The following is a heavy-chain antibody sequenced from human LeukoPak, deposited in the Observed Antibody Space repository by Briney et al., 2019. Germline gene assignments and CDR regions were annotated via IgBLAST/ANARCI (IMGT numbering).Heavy chain of an antibody. CDR3: ARQPPGLFAPEY. V-gene: IGHV5-51*01. Sequence: GESLKISCKASGYSFTNYWISWMRQMPGKVLEWMGIMYPGDSNTRYSPSFQGQVSISADKSISTAYLQWSSLKASDTAMYYCARQPPGLFAPEYWGQGPLVTVSS. D-gene: IGHD1-14*01. CDR2: MYPGDSNT. CDR1: GYSFTNYW. J-gene: IGHJ4*02.